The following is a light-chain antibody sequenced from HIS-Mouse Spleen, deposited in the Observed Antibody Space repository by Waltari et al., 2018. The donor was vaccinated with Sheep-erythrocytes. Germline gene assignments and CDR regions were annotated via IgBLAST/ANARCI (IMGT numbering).Light chain of an antibody. V-gene: IGLV2-11*01. J-gene: IGLJ1*01. CDR2: EVS. CDR1: SSDVGGYNY. Sequence: QSALTQPRSVSGSPGQSVTISCTGTSSDVGGYNYFPWYQQHPGKAPKLMIYEVSKRPSGVPDRFSGSKSGNTASLTISGLQAEDEADYYCCSYAGSYNHVFATGTKVTVL. CDR3: CSYAGSYNHV.